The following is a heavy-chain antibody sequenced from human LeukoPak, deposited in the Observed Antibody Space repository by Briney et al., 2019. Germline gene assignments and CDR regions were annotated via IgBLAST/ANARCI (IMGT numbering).Heavy chain of an antibody. Sequence: ASVKVSCKAFGYTFTSYAFTWVRQAPGQGLEWMGWISAYNRNTNYAQRLQARVTMTTDTSTSTAYMELRSLRSDDTAVYYCARGPPRGSSDDYFDYWGREPWSPSPQ. D-gene: IGHD3-10*01. CDR3: ARGPPRGSSDDYFDY. CDR1: GYTFTSYA. V-gene: IGHV1-18*01. CDR2: ISAYNRNT. J-gene: IGHJ4*02.